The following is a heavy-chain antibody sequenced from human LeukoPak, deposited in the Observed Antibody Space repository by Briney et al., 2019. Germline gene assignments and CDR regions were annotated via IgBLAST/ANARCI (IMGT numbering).Heavy chain of an antibody. Sequence: GASVKVSCKASGYTFTSYGIRWGRQAPGQGLEWMGWINPYNGNTNYAQKLQGRVTITTDTSTSTAYMELRSLRSDDTAVYYCAARGGATGTTQGDAFDIWGQGTMVTVSS. CDR2: INPYNGNT. V-gene: IGHV1-18*04. CDR1: GYTFTSYG. D-gene: IGHD1-1*01. CDR3: AARGGATGTTQGDAFDI. J-gene: IGHJ3*02.